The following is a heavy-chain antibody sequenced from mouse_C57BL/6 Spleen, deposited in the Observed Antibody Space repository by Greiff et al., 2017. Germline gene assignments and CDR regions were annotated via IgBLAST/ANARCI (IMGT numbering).Heavy chain of an antibody. CDR3: ARGYSNYFFAY. D-gene: IGHD2-5*01. Sequence: VQLQQPGAELVMPGASVKLSCKASGYNFTSYWMHWVKQRPGQGLEWIGEIDPSDSYTNYNQKFKGKSTLTVDKSSSTAYMQLSSLTSEDSAVYYCARGYSNYFFAYWGQGTLVTVSA. CDR1: GYNFTSYW. CDR2: IDPSDSYT. V-gene: IGHV1-69*01. J-gene: IGHJ3*01.